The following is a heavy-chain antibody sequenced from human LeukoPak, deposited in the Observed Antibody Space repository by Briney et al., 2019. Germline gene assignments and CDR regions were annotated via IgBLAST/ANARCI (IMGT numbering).Heavy chain of an antibody. J-gene: IGHJ4*02. CDR2: IYPGGSNT. Sequence: GESLKISCKGSGYRFTNYWIGWVRQVPGKGLEWMGIIYPGGSNTIYSPSFEGQVTISADKSISTAYLQWSSLKASDTAMYYCARQPNPDFDYWGQGTLVTVSS. CDR3: ARQPNPDFDY. CDR1: GYRFTNYW. V-gene: IGHV5-51*01.